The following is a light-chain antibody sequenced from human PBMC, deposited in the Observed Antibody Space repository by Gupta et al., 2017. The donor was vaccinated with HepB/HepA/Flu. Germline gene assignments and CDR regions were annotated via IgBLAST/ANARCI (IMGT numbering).Light chain of an antibody. CDR2: DAS. V-gene: IGKV3-11*01. Sequence: EIVLTQSPATLSLSPGERATLSCRASQSVSSYLAWYQQKPGQAPRLLIYDASNRATGIPARFSGSGSGTDFTLTISSLEPEDFAVYYCQQRSNWPCSFGQWTKLEIK. J-gene: IGKJ2*04. CDR3: QQRSNWPCS. CDR1: QSVSSY.